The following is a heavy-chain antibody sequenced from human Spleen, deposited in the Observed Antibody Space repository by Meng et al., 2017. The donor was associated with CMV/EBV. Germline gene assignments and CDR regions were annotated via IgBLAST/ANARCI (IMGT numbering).Heavy chain of an antibody. Sequence: FTGFSHGSKGEGVGWVRQAPGKALEWLALIYWNDDKRYSTSLKTRLTIIRNTTKNKVVLTVTNMDPVDTATYYCAHTKVIPATAWFDPWGQGTLVTVSS. CDR1: GFSHGSKGEG. V-gene: IGHV2-5*01. D-gene: IGHD2/OR15-2a*01. CDR2: IYWNDDK. CDR3: AHTKVIPATAWFDP. J-gene: IGHJ5*02.